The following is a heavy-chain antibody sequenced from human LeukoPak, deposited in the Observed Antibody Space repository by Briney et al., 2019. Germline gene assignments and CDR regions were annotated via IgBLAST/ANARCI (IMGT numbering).Heavy chain of an antibody. CDR2: INPNSGGT. CDR3: ARCSGSYDYYYYMDV. J-gene: IGHJ6*03. CDR1: GYTFTGCY. V-gene: IGHV1-2*02. Sequence: ASVKVSFKASGYTFTGCYMHWVRQATGQGLEWMGWINPNSGGTNYAQKFQGRVTMTRDTSISTAYMELRSLRSDDTAVYYCARCSGSYDYYYYMDVWGKGTTVTVSS. D-gene: IGHD1-26*01.